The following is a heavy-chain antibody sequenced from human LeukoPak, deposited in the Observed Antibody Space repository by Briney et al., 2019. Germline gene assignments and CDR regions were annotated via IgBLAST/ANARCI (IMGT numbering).Heavy chain of an antibody. Sequence: KPSETLSLTCAVSGYSISSGYYWGWIRQPPGKGLEWIGSIYHSGSTYYNPSLKSRVTISVDTSKNQFSLKLSSVTAADTAVYYCARQAKYYYGSENPFDYWGQGTLVTVSS. CDR2: IYHSGST. CDR3: ARQAKYYYGSENPFDY. V-gene: IGHV4-38-2*01. CDR1: GYSISSGYY. D-gene: IGHD3-10*01. J-gene: IGHJ4*02.